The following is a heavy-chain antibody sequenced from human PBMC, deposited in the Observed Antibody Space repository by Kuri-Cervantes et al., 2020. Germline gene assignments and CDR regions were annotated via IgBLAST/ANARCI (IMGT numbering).Heavy chain of an antibody. Sequence: ASVKVSCKASGYTFTSYAMHWVRQAPGQRLEWMGWINAGNGNTKYSQKFQGRVTITRDTSASTAYMELSSLRSEDTAVYYCARGSRWGFIVGATTGFDYWGQGTLVTVSS. CDR3: ARGSRWGFIVGATTGFDY. V-gene: IGHV1-3*01. CDR1: GYTFTSYA. CDR2: INAGNGNT. D-gene: IGHD1-26*01. J-gene: IGHJ4*02.